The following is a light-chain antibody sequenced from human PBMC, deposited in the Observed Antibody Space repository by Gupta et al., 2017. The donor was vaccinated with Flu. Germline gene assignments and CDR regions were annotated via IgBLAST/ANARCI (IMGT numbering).Light chain of an antibody. J-gene: IGKJ4*01. CDR1: RSVNSN. V-gene: IGKV3-15*01. Sequence: VLTQSPATLSVSPGESVTLSCTASRSVNSNLAWYQQKGGRPPRLLIHGAATRAAGVPARFSGSGSETEFTLNISGRQSEDSAVYYCQQYGFWPPITFGGGTKVEV. CDR2: GAA. CDR3: QQYGFWPPIT.